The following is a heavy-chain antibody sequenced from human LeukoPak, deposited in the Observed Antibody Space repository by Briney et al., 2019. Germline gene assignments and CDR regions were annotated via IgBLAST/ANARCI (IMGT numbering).Heavy chain of an antibody. CDR3: ARVLNPWFGEFAFDY. CDR1: GGSITSGSFY. Sequence: SETLSLTCSVSGGSITSGSFYSAWIRQPPGKGLEWIGSIYYSGSTFYKPSLKSRVTISLDTSKNQFSLKLSSVTAADTAVYYCARVLNPWFGEFAFDYWGQGALVIVSS. J-gene: IGHJ4*02. D-gene: IGHD3-10*01. CDR2: IYYSGST. V-gene: IGHV4-39*01.